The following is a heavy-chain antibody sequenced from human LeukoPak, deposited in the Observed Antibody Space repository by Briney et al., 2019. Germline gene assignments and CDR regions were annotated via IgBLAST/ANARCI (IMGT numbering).Heavy chain of an antibody. Sequence: SETLSLTCAVYGGSFSGYYWSWIRQPPGKGLEWIGEINHSGSTNYSPSHKSRVTISVDTSKNQFSLKLSSVTAADTAVYYCASVHTSGFAGTEVDYWGQGTLVTVSS. J-gene: IGHJ4*02. CDR2: INHSGST. CDR3: ASVHTSGFAGTEVDY. D-gene: IGHD3-16*01. V-gene: IGHV4-34*01. CDR1: GGSFSGYY.